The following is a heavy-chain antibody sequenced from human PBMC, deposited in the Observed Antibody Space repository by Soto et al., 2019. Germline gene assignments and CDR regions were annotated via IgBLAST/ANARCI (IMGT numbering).Heavy chain of an antibody. Sequence: QVQLVQSGAEVKEPGSSVKVSCKASGGTFTRHVLSWVRQAPGQGLEWMGGIIPTFGTTNYAQKFQGRVTITADTSTSTAYMELNSLRSDDTAVYYCARPGGEKWLLSSYFDTWGQGSLVTVSS. V-gene: IGHV1-69*06. CDR1: GGTFTRHV. D-gene: IGHD3-3*01. CDR3: ARPGGEKWLLSSYFDT. CDR2: IIPTFGTT. J-gene: IGHJ5*02.